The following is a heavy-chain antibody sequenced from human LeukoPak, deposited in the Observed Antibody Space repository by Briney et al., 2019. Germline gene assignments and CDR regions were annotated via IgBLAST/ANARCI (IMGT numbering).Heavy chain of an antibody. CDR2: IQSGGST. CDR3: ARGGAFDV. V-gene: IGHV3-53*01. J-gene: IGHJ3*01. CDR1: GFTVSSNY. Sequence: GGSLGLSCAASGFTVSSNYMSWVRQAPGKGLEWVSIIQSGGSTYYEDSVKGRFTISRDNSKNTVYLEMNSLRVEDTATYYCARGGAFDVWGQGTMVTVS.